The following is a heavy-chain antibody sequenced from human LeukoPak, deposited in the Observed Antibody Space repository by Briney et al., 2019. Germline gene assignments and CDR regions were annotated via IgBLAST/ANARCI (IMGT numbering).Heavy chain of an antibody. V-gene: IGHV3-9*01. Sequence: GGSLRLSCAASGFTFSSYAMHWVRQAPGKGLEWVSGISWNSGSIGYADSVKGRFTISRDNAKNSLYLQMNSLRAEDTALYYCAKDLAYRSWGLAFDYWGQGTLVTVSS. CDR1: GFTFSSYA. CDR2: ISWNSGSI. CDR3: AKDLAYRSWGLAFDY. D-gene: IGHD7-27*01. J-gene: IGHJ4*02.